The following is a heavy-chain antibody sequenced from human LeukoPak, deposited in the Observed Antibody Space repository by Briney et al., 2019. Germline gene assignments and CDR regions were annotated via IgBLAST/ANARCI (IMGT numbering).Heavy chain of an antibody. CDR3: ARDGLGYCSGGSCYQI. Sequence: SETLSLTCTVSGYSITSAYYWGWIRQPPGKGLEWIGYIYYSGSTNYNPSLKSRVTISVDTSKNQFSLKLSSVTAADTAVYYCARDGLGYCSGGSCYQIWGQGTMVTVSS. CDR2: IYYSGST. D-gene: IGHD2-15*01. CDR1: GYSITSAYY. V-gene: IGHV4-38-2*02. J-gene: IGHJ3*02.